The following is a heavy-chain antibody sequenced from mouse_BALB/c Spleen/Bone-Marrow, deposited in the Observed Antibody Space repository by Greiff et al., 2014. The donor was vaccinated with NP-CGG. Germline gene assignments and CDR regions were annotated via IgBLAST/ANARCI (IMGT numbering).Heavy chain of an antibody. J-gene: IGHJ1*01. D-gene: IGHD1-2*01. V-gene: IGHV1S56*01. CDR3: VRSRLRDWYFDV. CDR1: GNTFTSYD. Sequence: VQLQQSGVELVKPGASVKSSCKASGNTFTSYDINWVRQRPEQGLEWIGWIFPGDSTTKYNEKFKGKATLSTDKSSSTVHMQLSRLTSEDSAVYFCVRSRLRDWYFDVWGAGTTVTISS. CDR2: IFPGDSTT.